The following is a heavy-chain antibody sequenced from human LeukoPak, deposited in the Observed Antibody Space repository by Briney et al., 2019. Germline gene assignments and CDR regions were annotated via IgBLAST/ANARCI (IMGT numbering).Heavy chain of an antibody. CDR2: TSAYNGNT. V-gene: IGHV1-18*01. CDR1: GYTFTSYG. Sequence: ASVKVSCKASGYTFTSYGISWVRQAPGQGLEWMGWTSAYNGNTNYAQKLQGRVTMTTDTSTSTAYMELRSLRSDDTAVYYCARTIYCSSTSCYLGDFWSGYYQYYFDYWGQGTLVTVSS. CDR3: ARTIYCSSTSCYLGDFWSGYYQYYFDY. J-gene: IGHJ4*02. D-gene: IGHD2-2*01.